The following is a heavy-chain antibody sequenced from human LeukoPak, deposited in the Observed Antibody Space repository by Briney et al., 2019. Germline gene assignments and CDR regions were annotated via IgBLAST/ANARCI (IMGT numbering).Heavy chain of an antibody. CDR2: MNPNSGNT. D-gene: IGHD3-9*01. CDR3: ARGYDTIYDYYYYGMDV. Sequence: ASVKVSCKASGYTFTSYDINWVRQATGQGLEWMGWMNPNSGNTGYAQKFQGRVTMTRNTSISTAYMELSSLRSEDTAVYYCARGYDTIYDYYYYGMDVWGQGTMVTVSS. CDR1: GYTFTSYD. V-gene: IGHV1-8*01. J-gene: IGHJ6*02.